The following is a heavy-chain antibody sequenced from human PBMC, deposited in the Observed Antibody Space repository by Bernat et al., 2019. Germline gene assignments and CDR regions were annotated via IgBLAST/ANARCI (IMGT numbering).Heavy chain of an antibody. D-gene: IGHD3-9*01. CDR2: IYYSGST. CDR1: GGSISSYY. V-gene: IGHV4-59*01. J-gene: IGHJ4*02. CDR3: ARGGEYDILTGYYADY. Sequence: QVQLQESGPGLVKPSETLSLTCTVSGGSISSYYWSWIRQPPGKGLEWIGYIYYSGSTNYNPSLKSRVTISVDTSKNQFSLKLSSVTAADTAVYYCARGGEYDILTGYYADYWGQGTLVTVSS.